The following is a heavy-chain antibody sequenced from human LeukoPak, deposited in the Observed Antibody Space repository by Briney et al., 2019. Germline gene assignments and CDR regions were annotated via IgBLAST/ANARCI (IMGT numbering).Heavy chain of an antibody. CDR1: GFTFDDYA. Sequence: GGSLRLSCAASGFTFDDYAMHWVRQAPGKGLEWVSGIIWNSGSIGYADSVKGRFTISRDNAKNSLYLQMNSLRAEDTALYYCAKGLWVQLENSLDYWGQGTLVTVST. CDR3: AKGLWVQLENSLDY. V-gene: IGHV3-9*01. D-gene: IGHD1-1*01. CDR2: IIWNSGSI. J-gene: IGHJ4*02.